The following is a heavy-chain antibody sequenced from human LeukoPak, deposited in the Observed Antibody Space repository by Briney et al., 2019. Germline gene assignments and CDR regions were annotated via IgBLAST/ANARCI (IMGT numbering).Heavy chain of an antibody. J-gene: IGHJ4*02. CDR3: ARDHQTETNHYLGG. V-gene: IGHV4-30-2*01. CDR2: IYHSGST. CDR1: GGSISSGGYY. Sequence: SQTLSLTCTVSGGSISSGGYYWSWLRQPPGKGLEWIGYIYHSGSTYYNPSLKSRVTISVDRSKNQFSLKLSSVTAGDTAVYYCARDHQTETNHYLGGWGQGTLVTVSS. D-gene: IGHD3-16*01.